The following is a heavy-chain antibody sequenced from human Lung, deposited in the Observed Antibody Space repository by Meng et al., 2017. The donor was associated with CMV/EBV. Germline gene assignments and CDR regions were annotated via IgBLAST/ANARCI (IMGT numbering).Heavy chain of an antibody. CDR1: GYSISSGYY. CDR2: IYHSGST. Sequence: GSXKLSXTASGYSISSGYYWGWIRQPPGKGLEWIGSIYHSGSTYYNPSLKSRVTISVDTSKNQFSLKLSSVTAADTAVYYCARDNWNYDQKLFDYWGQGTXVTVSS. J-gene: IGHJ4*02. D-gene: IGHD1-7*01. CDR3: ARDNWNYDQKLFDY. V-gene: IGHV4-38-2*02.